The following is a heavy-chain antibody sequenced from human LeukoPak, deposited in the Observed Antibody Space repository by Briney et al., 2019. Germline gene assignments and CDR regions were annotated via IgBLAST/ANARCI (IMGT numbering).Heavy chain of an antibody. CDR3: AGGGYSYGPIDY. J-gene: IGHJ4*02. CDR2: IYYSVST. Sequence: SRTLSLTCTVSGGSISSYYWSWIRQPPGKGPEWIGYIYYSVSTNYNPSLKSRVTISVDTSKNQFSLKLSSVTAADTAVYYCAGGGYSYGPIDYWGQGTLVTVSS. CDR1: GGSISSYY. V-gene: IGHV4-59*08. D-gene: IGHD5-18*01.